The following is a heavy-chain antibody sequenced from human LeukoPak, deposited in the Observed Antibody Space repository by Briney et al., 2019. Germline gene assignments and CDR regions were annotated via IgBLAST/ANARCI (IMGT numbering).Heavy chain of an antibody. Sequence: ASETLSLTCTVSDDSVRSSNHYWGWIRQPPGKGLEWIGTIYYSGSTYYNPSLKSRVAISLDKSSNQFSLRLTSVTAADTAMYFCAREEMPGKFDYWGQGTLVTVSS. J-gene: IGHJ4*02. CDR1: DDSVRSSNHY. CDR2: IYYSGST. V-gene: IGHV4-39*07. CDR3: AREEMPGKFDY. D-gene: IGHD1-26*01.